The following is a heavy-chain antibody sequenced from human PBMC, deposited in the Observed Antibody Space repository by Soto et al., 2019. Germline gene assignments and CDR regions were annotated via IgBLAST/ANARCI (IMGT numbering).Heavy chain of an antibody. CDR3: ARDFPSPNYYYYMDV. Sequence: GGSLRLSCAASGFTFSSYGMHWVRQAPGKGLEWVAVIWYDGSNKYYADSVKGRFTISRDNSKNTLYLQMNSLRAEDTAVYYCARDFPSPNYYYYMDVWGKGTTVTVSS. J-gene: IGHJ6*03. CDR1: GFTFSSYG. V-gene: IGHV3-33*01. CDR2: IWYDGSNK.